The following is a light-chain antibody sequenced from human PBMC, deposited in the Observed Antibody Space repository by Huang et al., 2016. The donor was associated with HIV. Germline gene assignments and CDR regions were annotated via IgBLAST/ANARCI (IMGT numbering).Light chain of an antibody. V-gene: IGKV1-27*01. CDR1: QGISNY. CDR2: AAS. J-gene: IGKJ3*01. Sequence: DIQMTQSPSSLSASVGDRVTITCRESQGISNYLAWYQQKPGKFPKLLIYAASTLQSGGPSRVSGSGAGTDFTLTISSLQPEDVATYYCQKYNSAPDITFGPGTKVDIK. CDR3: QKYNSAPDIT.